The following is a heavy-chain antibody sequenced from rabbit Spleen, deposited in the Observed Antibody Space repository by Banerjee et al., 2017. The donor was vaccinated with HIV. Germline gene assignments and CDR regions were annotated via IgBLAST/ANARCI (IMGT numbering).Heavy chain of an antibody. J-gene: IGHJ4*01. CDR3: ARDLASVVGWNFNL. Sequence: QSLEESGGDLVKPGASLTLTCTASGVSFSISSYMCWVRQAPGKGLEWIACIDAGSSGFTYFATWAKGRFAISKTSSTTVTLQMTRLTVADTATYFCARDLASVVGWNFNLWGPGTLVTVS. CDR1: GVSFSISSY. CDR2: IDAGSSGFT. V-gene: IGHV1S40*01. D-gene: IGHD3-1*01.